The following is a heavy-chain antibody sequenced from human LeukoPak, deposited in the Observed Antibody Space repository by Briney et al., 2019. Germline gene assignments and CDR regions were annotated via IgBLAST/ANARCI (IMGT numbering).Heavy chain of an antibody. CDR3: ASEGKIGYGFFH. D-gene: IGHD5-18*01. V-gene: IGHV3-7*01. CDR2: INKDGSEK. J-gene: IGHJ4*02. Sequence: GGSLRLSFAASGFTFSNFWMSWVRPTPGKGLEWVANINKDGSEKNYVDSVKGRFTISRDNAKNSLYLQMNSLRVEDTAVYYCASEGKIGYGFFHWGQGTLVTVSS. CDR1: GFTFSNFW.